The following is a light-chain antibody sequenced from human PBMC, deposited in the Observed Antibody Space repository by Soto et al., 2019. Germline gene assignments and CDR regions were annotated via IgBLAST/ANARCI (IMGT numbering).Light chain of an antibody. CDR1: QSVTTN. CDR2: DAS. J-gene: IGKJ5*01. V-gene: IGKV3-11*01. CDR3: QQRSNWPPIT. Sequence: EIVLTQSPGTLSLSPGERATLSCRASQSVTTNMAWYQQKPGQAPRLLIYDASHRAAGIPARFSGSGFGTDFTLTISSLEPEDAAVYYCQQRSNWPPITFGQGRRLEIK.